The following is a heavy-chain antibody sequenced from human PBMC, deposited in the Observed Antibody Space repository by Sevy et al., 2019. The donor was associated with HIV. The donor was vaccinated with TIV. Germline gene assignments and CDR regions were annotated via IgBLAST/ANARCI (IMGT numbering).Heavy chain of an antibody. V-gene: IGHV3-48*03. CDR3: ARSTYYYDSSCYDNPFHYYYGMDV. CDR2: ISSSGSTI. Sequence: GGSLRLSCAASGFTFSSYEMNWVRQAPGKGLEWVSYISSSGSTIYYADSVKGRFTISRDNAKNSLYLQMNSLRAEDTAVYYCARSTYYYDSSCYDNPFHYYYGMDVWGQGTTVTVSS. CDR1: GFTFSSYE. J-gene: IGHJ6*02. D-gene: IGHD3-22*01.